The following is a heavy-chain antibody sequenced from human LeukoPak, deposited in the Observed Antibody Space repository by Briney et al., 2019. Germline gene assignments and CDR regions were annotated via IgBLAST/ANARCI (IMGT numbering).Heavy chain of an antibody. CDR3: AKSGGYSYGPTDNYYYYGMDV. V-gene: IGHV3-23*01. D-gene: IGHD5-18*01. CDR1: GFTFSNYV. CDR2: ITGGGGGT. J-gene: IGHJ6*02. Sequence: GGSLRLSCAASGFTFSNYVMGWVRQSSGKGLEWVSSITGGGGGTYYADSVKGRFTISRDNSMNTVYLQMNSLRAEDTAIYYCAKSGGYSYGPTDNYYYYGMDVWGQGTTVTVSS.